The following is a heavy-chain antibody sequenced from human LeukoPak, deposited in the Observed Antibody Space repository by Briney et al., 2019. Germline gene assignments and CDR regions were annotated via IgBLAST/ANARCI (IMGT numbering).Heavy chain of an antibody. V-gene: IGHV3-7*05. Sequence: GGSLRLSCSASGFTFRCQWMSWVDQAPAKGLDGVANIKQDECEIFFVASAKGRFTISRDDAKNSLYLQMNSLRAEDTAVYYCARPLGYCSGGSCYPFDCWGQGVLVTVSS. CDR1: GFTFRCQW. J-gene: IGHJ4*02. D-gene: IGHD2-15*01. CDR3: ARPLGYCSGGSCYPFDC. CDR2: IKQDECEI.